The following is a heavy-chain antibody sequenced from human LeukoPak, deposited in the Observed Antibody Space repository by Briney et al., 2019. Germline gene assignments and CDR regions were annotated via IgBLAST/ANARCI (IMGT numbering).Heavy chain of an antibody. CDR3: AREGCGGDCYGRMDV. J-gene: IGHJ6*02. CDR2: ISYDGSNK. D-gene: IGHD2-21*02. Sequence: GGSLRLSCAASGSTFSSYGMQWVRQAPGKGLEWVAIISYDGSNKYYVDSVKGRFTISRDNSKNTMYMQMNSLRAEDTAVYYCAREGCGGDCYGRMDVWGQGTTVTVSS. V-gene: IGHV3-30*03. CDR1: GSTFSSYG.